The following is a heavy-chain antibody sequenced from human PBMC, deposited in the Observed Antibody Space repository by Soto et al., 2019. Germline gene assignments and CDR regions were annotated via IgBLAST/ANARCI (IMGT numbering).Heavy chain of an antibody. CDR3: ARDLVATRADFYRDFDY. Sequence: ASVKISCKASGYTFTSYGISWVRQAPGQGLEWMGWISAYNGNTNYGQKLQGRVTMTTETSTSTAYMELRSLRSDDTAVYYCARDLVATRADFYRDFDYWGQGTLVTVSS. J-gene: IGHJ4*02. D-gene: IGHD5-12*01. V-gene: IGHV1-18*01. CDR1: GYTFTSYG. CDR2: ISAYNGNT.